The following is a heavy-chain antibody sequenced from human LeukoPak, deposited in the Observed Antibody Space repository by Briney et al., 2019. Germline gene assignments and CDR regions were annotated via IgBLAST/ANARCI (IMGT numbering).Heavy chain of an antibody. V-gene: IGHV3-33*01. Sequence: GGSLRLSCAASGFTFSNYGMHWVRQAPGKGLEWVAIIWYDGSNKYYADSVKGRFTISRDNSKNTLYLQMNNLRAEDTAVYYCARDPAPRFFYYYGMDVWGQGTTVTVSS. CDR3: ARDPAPRFFYYYGMDV. CDR2: IWYDGSNK. D-gene: IGHD3-16*01. J-gene: IGHJ6*02. CDR1: GFTFSNYG.